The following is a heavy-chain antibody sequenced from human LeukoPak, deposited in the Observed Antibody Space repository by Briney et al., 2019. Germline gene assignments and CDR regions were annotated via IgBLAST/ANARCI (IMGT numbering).Heavy chain of an antibody. V-gene: IGHV4-59*01. D-gene: IGHD1-7*01. J-gene: IGHJ4*02. Sequence: KPSETLSLICTVSCGSISSYYWSWIRQPPGKGLEWLGYIYYSGSTNYNPSLKTRVTISVNTSKNQFSLKLSSVPAADTAVYYCARAGLELPDSFDYWGQGTLVTVSS. CDR1: CGSISSYY. CDR2: IYYSGST. CDR3: ARAGLELPDSFDY.